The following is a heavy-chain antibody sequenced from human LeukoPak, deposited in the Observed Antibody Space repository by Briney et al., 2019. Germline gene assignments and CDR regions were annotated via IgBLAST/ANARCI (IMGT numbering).Heavy chain of an antibody. J-gene: IGHJ4*02. CDR3: ARDGEQWGFDY. Sequence: GGSLRLSCAASGFTVSSNYMSWVCQAPGKGLEWVSVIYSGGSTYYADSVKGRFTISRDNSKNTLYLQMNSLRAEDTAVYYCARDGEQWGFDYWGQGTLVTVSS. CDR2: IYSGGST. CDR1: GFTVSSNY. D-gene: IGHD6-19*01. V-gene: IGHV3-66*01.